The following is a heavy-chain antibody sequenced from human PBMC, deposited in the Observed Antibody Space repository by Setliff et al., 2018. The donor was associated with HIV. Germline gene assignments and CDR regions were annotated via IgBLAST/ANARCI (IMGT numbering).Heavy chain of an antibody. D-gene: IGHD6-19*01. CDR1: GGSITSGNYY. V-gene: IGHV4-39*07. CDR2: IIHSGSI. CDR3: ARGRRGWDYYYMDV. J-gene: IGHJ6*03. Sequence: SETLSLTCTVSGGSITSGNYYWSWIRQPPGKGLEWIGEIIHSGSINYNPSLKSRVTISVDTSKNQFSLKLSSVTAADTAVYYCARGRRGWDYYYMDVWDKGTTVTVSS.